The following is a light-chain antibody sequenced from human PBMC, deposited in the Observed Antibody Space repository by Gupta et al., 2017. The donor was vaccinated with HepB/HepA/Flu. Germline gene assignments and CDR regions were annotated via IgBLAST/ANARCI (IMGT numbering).Light chain of an antibody. V-gene: IGKV1-5*03. Sequence: DIQMTQSPSTLSASVGDRVTITCRASQSISSWLAWYQQKPGKAPKLLISKASSLESGVSSRFSGSGSGTEFILTISSLQPDDFATYYCQQYNSYSTFGQGTKVEIK. CDR2: KAS. CDR3: QQYNSYST. CDR1: QSISSW. J-gene: IGKJ1*01.